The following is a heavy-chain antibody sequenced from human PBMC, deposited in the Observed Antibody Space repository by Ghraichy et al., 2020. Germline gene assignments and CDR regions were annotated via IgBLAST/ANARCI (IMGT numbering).Heavy chain of an antibody. J-gene: IGHJ3*02. CDR1: GFTFSSYG. Sequence: GSLRLSCAASGFTFSSYGMHWVRQAPGKGLEWVAVISYDGSNKFYADSVKGRFTISRDNSKNTLYLQMNSLRAEDTAVYYCASGLLWFGELGDAFDIWGQGTMVTVSS. V-gene: IGHV3-30*03. CDR2: ISYDGSNK. CDR3: ASGLLWFGELGDAFDI. D-gene: IGHD3-10*01.